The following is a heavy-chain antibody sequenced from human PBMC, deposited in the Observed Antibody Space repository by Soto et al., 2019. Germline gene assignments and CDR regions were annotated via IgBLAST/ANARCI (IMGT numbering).Heavy chain of an antibody. CDR1: GYTFTSYG. J-gene: IGHJ5*02. CDR2: INAANGDT. Sequence: QVQLVQSGTEVKKPGASVKVSCKASGYTFTSYGIHCVRQAPGQRLEWMGWINAANGDTKYSPKFQGRVTITRDTSASTAYMELSSLRSEDRAVYYCVRRHVSATGIDWFDPWGQGTLVTVSS. V-gene: IGHV1-3*01. D-gene: IGHD6-13*01. CDR3: VRRHVSATGIDWFDP.